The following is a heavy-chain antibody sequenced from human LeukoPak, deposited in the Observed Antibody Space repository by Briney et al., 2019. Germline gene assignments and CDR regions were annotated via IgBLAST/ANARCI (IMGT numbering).Heavy chain of an antibody. V-gene: IGHV3-48*01. CDR1: GFTFSIYS. CDR3: ANSFQDVVATITVDY. Sequence: GGSLRLSCAASGFTFSIYSMNWVRQAPGEGLEWVSYISSTSTSISYADSVKGRFTISRDNAKNSLYLQMNRLRAEDTAVYYCANSFQDVVATITVDYWGQGTLVTVPS. CDR2: ISSTSTSI. D-gene: IGHD5-12*01. J-gene: IGHJ4*02.